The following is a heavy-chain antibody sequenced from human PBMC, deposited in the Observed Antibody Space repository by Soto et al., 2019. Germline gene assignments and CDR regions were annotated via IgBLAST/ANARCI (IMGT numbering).Heavy chain of an antibody. V-gene: IGHV4-30-2*01. CDR2: IYHSGST. J-gene: IGHJ5*02. Sequence: QLQLQESGSGLVKPSQTLSITCAVSGGSISSGGYSWSGIRQPPGKGLEWIGYIYHSGSTYYNPPLKSRVTISVDRSKNQFSLKLSSVTAAHTAVYYCASIPSPWGQGTLVTVSS. D-gene: IGHD2-21*01. CDR3: ASIPSP. CDR1: GGSISSGGYS.